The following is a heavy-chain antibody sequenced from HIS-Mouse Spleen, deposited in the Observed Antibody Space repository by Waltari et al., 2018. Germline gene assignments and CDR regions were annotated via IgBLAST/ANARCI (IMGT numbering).Heavy chain of an antibody. CDR3: AREIPYSSSWYDWYFDL. V-gene: IGHV4-39*07. D-gene: IGHD6-13*01. CDR1: GGSISSSSYY. CDR2: IYYSGST. J-gene: IGHJ2*01. Sequence: QLQLQESGPGLVKPSETLSLTCTVSGGSISSSSYYRGWIRQPPGKGLEWFWSIYYSGSTYYNPSLKSRVTISVDTSKNQFSLKLSSVTAADTAVYYCAREIPYSSSWYDWYFDLWGRGTLVTVSS.